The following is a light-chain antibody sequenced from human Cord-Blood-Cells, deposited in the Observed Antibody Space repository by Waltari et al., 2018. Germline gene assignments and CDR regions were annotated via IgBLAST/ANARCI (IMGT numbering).Light chain of an antibody. J-gene: IGKJ1*01. CDR3: QQLNSYSCT. CDR2: AAS. CDR1: QGISSY. V-gene: IGKV1-9*01. Sequence: DIQLTQSPSFLSASVGDRVPITCRASQGISSYLAWYQQQPGKAPKLLIYAASTLQSGVPSRFSGSGSGTEFTLTISSLQPEDFATYYCQQLNSYSCTFGQGTKVEIK.